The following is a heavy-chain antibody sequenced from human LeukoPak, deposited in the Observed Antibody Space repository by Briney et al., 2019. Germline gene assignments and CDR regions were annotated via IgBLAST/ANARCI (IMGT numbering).Heavy chain of an antibody. D-gene: IGHD3-22*01. Sequence: PGGSLRLSCAASGFTFSIYAMNWVRQAPGKGLQWVSAISGSGGSTYYADSVKGRFTISRDSSKNTLYLQMNSLRAEDTAVYCCARGAYYYEDWGQGTLVTVSS. V-gene: IGHV3-23*01. CDR2: ISGSGGST. CDR3: ARGAYYYED. J-gene: IGHJ4*02. CDR1: GFTFSIYA.